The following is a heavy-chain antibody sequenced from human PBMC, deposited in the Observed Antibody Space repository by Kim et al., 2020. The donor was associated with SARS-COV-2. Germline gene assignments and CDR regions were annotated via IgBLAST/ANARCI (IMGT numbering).Heavy chain of an antibody. V-gene: IGHV3-74*01. D-gene: IGHD3-10*01. CDR1: GFTLSSYW. CDR3: ARGGGSGRARGMDV. CDR2: INFDGSSI. Sequence: GGSLRLSCAASGFTLSSYWIHWVRQAPGKGLVWVSRINFDGSSITYADSVKGRFTISRDNAKNTLYLQMNSLRAEDTAIYYCARGGGSGRARGMDVWGQGTTVTVSS. J-gene: IGHJ6*02.